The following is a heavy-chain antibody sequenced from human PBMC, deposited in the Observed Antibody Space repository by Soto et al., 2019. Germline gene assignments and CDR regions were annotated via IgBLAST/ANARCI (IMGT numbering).Heavy chain of an antibody. J-gene: IGHJ4*02. Sequence: PGGSLRLSCAASGFTFSSYGMHWVRRAPGKGLEWVAVIWYDGSNKYYADSVKGRFTISRDNSKNTLYLQMNSLRAEDTAVYYCAREREYEDILTGYSYYFDYWGQGTLVTFSS. V-gene: IGHV3-33*01. CDR2: IWYDGSNK. CDR1: GFTFSSYG. D-gene: IGHD3-9*01. CDR3: AREREYEDILTGYSYYFDY.